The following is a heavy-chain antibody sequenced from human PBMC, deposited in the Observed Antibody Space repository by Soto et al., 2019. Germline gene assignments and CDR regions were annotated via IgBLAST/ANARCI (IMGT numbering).Heavy chain of an antibody. D-gene: IGHD6-19*01. Sequence: QVQLEQSGGEVKQPGSSVRVSCKTSGGTFSTYAINWVRQAPGQGLEWMGAIIPLFGTADYSQKFQGRVTITADESTSTAYMELSRLRFDDTAVYFCARPKGTYSSGYYYFDFWGKGTLVTVSS. CDR2: IIPLFGTA. CDR3: ARPKGTYSSGYYYFDF. CDR1: GGTFSTYA. V-gene: IGHV1-69*01. J-gene: IGHJ4*02.